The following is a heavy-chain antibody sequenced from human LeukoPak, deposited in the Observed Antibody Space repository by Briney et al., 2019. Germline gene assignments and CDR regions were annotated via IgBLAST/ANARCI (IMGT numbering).Heavy chain of an antibody. V-gene: IGHV4-61*02. J-gene: IGHJ6*03. CDR2: IYTSGST. CDR3: ARGTYCSGGSCYSVNYYYYYYMDV. CDR1: GGSISSGSYY. D-gene: IGHD2-15*01. Sequence: SETLSLTCTVSGGSISSGSYYWSWIRQPAGTGLEYIGRIYTSGSTSYNPSLKSRVTISVDKSKNQFSLKLSSVTAADTAVYYCARGTYCSGGSCYSVNYYYYYYMDVWGKGTTVTVSS.